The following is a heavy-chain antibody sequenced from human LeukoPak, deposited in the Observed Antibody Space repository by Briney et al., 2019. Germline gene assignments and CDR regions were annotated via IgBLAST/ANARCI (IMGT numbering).Heavy chain of an antibody. CDR1: GYAFTGYY. CDR2: INPNSGGT. Sequence: ASVKVSCKASGYAFTGYYMHWVRQAPGQGLEWMGWINPNSGGTNYAQKFQGRVTMTRDTSISTAYMELSRLRSDDTAVYYCARSAESSSWVEFGYWGQGTLVTVSS. CDR3: ARSAESSSWVEFGY. J-gene: IGHJ4*02. V-gene: IGHV1-2*02. D-gene: IGHD6-13*01.